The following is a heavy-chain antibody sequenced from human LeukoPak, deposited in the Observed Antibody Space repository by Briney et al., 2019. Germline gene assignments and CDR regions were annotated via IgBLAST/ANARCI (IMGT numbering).Heavy chain of an antibody. Sequence: RPSETLSLTCAVYGGSFSGYYWSWIRQPPGKGLEWIGEINHSGSTNYNPSLKSRVTISVDTSKNQFSLELSSVTAADTAVYYCARMPLIALFDYWGQGTLVTVSS. CDR1: GGSFSGYY. V-gene: IGHV4-34*01. CDR2: INHSGST. D-gene: IGHD3-22*01. J-gene: IGHJ4*02. CDR3: ARMPLIALFDY.